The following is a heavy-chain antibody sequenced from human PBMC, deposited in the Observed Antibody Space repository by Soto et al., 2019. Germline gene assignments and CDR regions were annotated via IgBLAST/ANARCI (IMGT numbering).Heavy chain of an antibody. D-gene: IGHD1-1*01. V-gene: IGHV3-23*04. Sequence: EVQLVESGGGLVQPGGSLRLSCAPSGFTFSGYDLSGVRRAPGRGLEGVASISGSGGSTYYADSVKGRFTISRDRSKNTVYLQMNSLRSEDTSVYYCAKDRERSPHDSWGKGILVTVSS. CDR1: GFTFSGYD. CDR3: AKDRERSPHDS. J-gene: IGHJ4*02. CDR2: ISGSGGST.